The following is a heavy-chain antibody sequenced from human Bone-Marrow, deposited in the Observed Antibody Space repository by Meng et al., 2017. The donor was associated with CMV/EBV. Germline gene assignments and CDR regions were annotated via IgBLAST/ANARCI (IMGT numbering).Heavy chain of an antibody. J-gene: IGHJ6*02. CDR3: ARVSGYCSSTSCPYYYYGMDV. CDR1: GYTFTSYG. CDR2: ISAYNGNT. Sequence: ASVKVSCKASGYTFTSYGISWVRQAPGQGLEWMGWISAYNGNTNYAQKLQGRVTMTTDTSTSTAYMELRSLRSDDTAVYYCARVSGYCSSTSCPYYYYGMDVWGQRTTVTVSS. D-gene: IGHD2-2*01. V-gene: IGHV1-18*01.